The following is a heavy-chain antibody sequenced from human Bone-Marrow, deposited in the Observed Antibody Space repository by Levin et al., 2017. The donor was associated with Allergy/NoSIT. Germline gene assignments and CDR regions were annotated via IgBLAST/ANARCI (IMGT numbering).Heavy chain of an antibody. CDR1: GGSISTYF. D-gene: IGHD3-16*01. Sequence: SETLSLTCSISGGSISTYFWSWIRQSPGKGLEWIGYVIHSGGSNYNPSLEGRATISRDTAKNQFSLKLTSVTTADTAVYYCARGGAGDYFFFDVWGQGSLVTVSS. V-gene: IGHV4-59*01. J-gene: IGHJ4*02. CDR2: VIHSGGS. CDR3: ARGGAGDYFFFDV.